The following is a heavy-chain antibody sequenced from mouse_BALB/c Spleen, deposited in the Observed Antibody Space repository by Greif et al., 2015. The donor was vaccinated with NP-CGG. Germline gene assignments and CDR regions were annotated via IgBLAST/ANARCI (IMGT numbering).Heavy chain of an antibody. V-gene: IGHV5-17*02. D-gene: IGHD4-1*01. J-gene: IGHJ2*01. CDR1: GFTFSSFG. CDR3: ARSRWVDY. Sequence: EVMLVESGGGLVQPGGSRKLSCAASGFTFSSFGMHWVRQAPEKGLEWVAYISSGSSTIYYADTVKGRFTISRDNPKNTLFLQMTSLRSEDTAMYYCARSRWVDYWGQGTTLTVSS. CDR2: ISSGSSTI.